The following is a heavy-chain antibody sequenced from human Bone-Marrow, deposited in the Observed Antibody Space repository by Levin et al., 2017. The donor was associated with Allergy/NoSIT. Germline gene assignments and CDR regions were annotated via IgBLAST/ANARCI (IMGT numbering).Heavy chain of an antibody. D-gene: IGHD6-6*01. CDR3: ASLTEGIAAVYFDY. V-gene: IGHV1-69*01. J-gene: IGHJ4*02. Sequence: PGESLKISCKASGGTFSSYAISWVRQAPGQGLEWMGGIIPIFGTANYAQKFQGRVTITADESTSTAYMELSSLRSEDTAVYYCASLTEGIAAVYFDYWGQGTLVTVSS. CDR1: GGTFSSYA. CDR2: IIPIFGTA.